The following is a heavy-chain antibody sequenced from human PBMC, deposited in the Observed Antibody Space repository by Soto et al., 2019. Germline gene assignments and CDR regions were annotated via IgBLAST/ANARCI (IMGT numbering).Heavy chain of an antibody. CDR1: GYSFTSYW. Sequence: GESLKISCKGSGYSFTSYWIGWVRQMPGKGLEWMGIIYPGDSDTRYSPSFQGQVTISADKSISTAYLQWSSLKASDTAMYYCARYPGIAAAGRAFDIWGQGTMVTVS. V-gene: IGHV5-51*01. CDR2: IYPGDSDT. D-gene: IGHD6-13*01. J-gene: IGHJ3*02. CDR3: ARYPGIAAAGRAFDI.